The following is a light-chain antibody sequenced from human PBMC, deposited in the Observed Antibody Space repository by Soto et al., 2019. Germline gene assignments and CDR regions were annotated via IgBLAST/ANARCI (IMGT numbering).Light chain of an antibody. CDR3: ISYAGSNIFV. V-gene: IGLV2-8*01. CDR2: EVS. J-gene: IGLJ1*01. Sequence: QSALTQPPSASGSPGQSVTISCTGPSSDVGAYNYVSWYQQHPGKVPKLMIYEVSKRPSGVPDRFSGSKSGNTASLTVSGLQAEDEADYYCISYAGSNIFVFGTGTKLTVL. CDR1: SSDVGAYNY.